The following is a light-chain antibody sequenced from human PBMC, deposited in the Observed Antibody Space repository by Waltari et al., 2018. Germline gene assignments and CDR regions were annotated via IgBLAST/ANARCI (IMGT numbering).Light chain of an antibody. V-gene: IGLV3-21*04. CDR2: YDS. CDR3: QVWDSSSDQGV. J-gene: IGLJ1*01. CDR1: KLASTS. Sequence: SYVLIQSPSVSLAPRKAGSITCGVNKLASTSVPWYQQKPGQAPVLVIYYDSDWPSGIPERFSGSNSGNTATLTISRVEAGDEADYYCQVWDSSSDQGVFGTGTKVTVL.